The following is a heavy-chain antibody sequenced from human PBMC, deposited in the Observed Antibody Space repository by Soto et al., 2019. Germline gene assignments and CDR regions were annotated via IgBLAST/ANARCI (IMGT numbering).Heavy chain of an antibody. D-gene: IGHD6-13*01. CDR3: AKAYGGISWYDFYYGMDV. V-gene: IGHV3-23*01. Sequence: EVQLLESGGGLVQPGGSLRLSCAASGFTFSSYAMSWVRQAPGKGLEWVSAIRGRGGSTYYADSVKGRFTISRDNSKNTLYLQMNSGRAEDTAVYYCAKAYGGISWYDFYYGMDVWGQGTTVTVSS. J-gene: IGHJ6*02. CDR1: GFTFSSYA. CDR2: IRGRGGST.